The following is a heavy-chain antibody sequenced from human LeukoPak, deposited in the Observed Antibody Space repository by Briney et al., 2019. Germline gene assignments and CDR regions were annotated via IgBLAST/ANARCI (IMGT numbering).Heavy chain of an antibody. J-gene: IGHJ4*02. V-gene: IGHV4-4*09. Sequence: PSETLSLTCTVSGGSISNYYWSWIRQPPGKGLEWIGYIYTSGSTNYNPSLKSRVTISVDTSKNQFSLKLSSVTAADTAVYYCARRRGTYYFDYWGQGTLVTVSS. CDR3: ARRRGTYYFDY. CDR1: GGSISNYY. CDR2: IYTSGST.